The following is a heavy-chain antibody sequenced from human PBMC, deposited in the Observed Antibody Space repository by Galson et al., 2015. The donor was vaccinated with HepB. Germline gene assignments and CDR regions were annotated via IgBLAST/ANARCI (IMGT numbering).Heavy chain of an antibody. CDR3: AKGGAYSSSWYWFDP. Sequence: SLRLSCAASGFTFSSYAMSWVRQAPGKGLEWVSAISGSGGSTYYADSVKGRFTISRDNSKNTLYLQMNSLRAEDTAVHYCAKGGAYSSSWYWFDPWGQGTLVTVSS. J-gene: IGHJ5*02. V-gene: IGHV3-23*01. D-gene: IGHD6-13*01. CDR2: ISGSGGST. CDR1: GFTFSSYA.